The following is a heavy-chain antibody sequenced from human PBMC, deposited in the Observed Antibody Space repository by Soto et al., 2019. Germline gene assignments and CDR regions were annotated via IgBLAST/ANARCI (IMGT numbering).Heavy chain of an antibody. CDR2: IIPIFGTA. J-gene: IGHJ5*02. V-gene: IGHV1-69*01. CDR1: GGTFSSYA. Sequence: QVQLVQSGAEVKKPGSSVKVSCKASGGTFSSYAISWVRQAPGQGLEWMGGIIPIFGTANYAQKFQGRVPITADESTSRAYTEGSGLSSEGTAVYYGAGAGGELRGDWFDPWGQGTLVTVSS. CDR3: AGAGGELRGDWFDP. D-gene: IGHD1-7*01.